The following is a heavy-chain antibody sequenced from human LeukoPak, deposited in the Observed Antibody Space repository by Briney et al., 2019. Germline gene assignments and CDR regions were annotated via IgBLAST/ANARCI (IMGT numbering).Heavy chain of an antibody. CDR2: IYYSRST. CDR1: GGSISSYY. D-gene: IGHD3-22*01. V-gene: IGHV4-59*01. Sequence: SETLSLTCTVSGGSISSYYWSWIRQPPGKGLEWIGYIYYSRSTNYNPSLKSRVTISVDTSKNQFSLKLSSVTAADTAVYYCARFFDSSGYLGYWGQGTLVTVSS. J-gene: IGHJ4*02. CDR3: ARFFDSSGYLGY.